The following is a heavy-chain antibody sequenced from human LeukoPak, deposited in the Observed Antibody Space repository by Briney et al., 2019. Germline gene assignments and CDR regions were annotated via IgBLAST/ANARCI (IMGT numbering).Heavy chain of an antibody. V-gene: IGHV4-39*01. J-gene: IGHJ3*02. Sequence: PSETLSLTCTVSGGSISSSSYYWGWIRQPPGKGLEWIGSIYYSGSTFYNPSLKSRVTISVDTSKNQFSLKLSSVTAADTAVYYCTRLRWSPADAFEIWGQGTLVIVSS. CDR1: GGSISSSSYY. D-gene: IGHD3-3*01. CDR3: TRLRWSPADAFEI. CDR2: IYYSGST.